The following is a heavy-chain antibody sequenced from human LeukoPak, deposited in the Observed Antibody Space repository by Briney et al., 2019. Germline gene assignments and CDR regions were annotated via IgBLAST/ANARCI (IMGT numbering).Heavy chain of an antibody. Sequence: GGSLRLSCAASGFTFSSYAMSWVRQAPGKGLEWVSAISGSGGSTYYADSVKGRFTISRDNSKNALYLQMNSLRAEDTAVYHCAKGKSILYDPWGQGTLVTVTS. CDR1: GFTFSSYA. CDR3: AKGKSILYDP. V-gene: IGHV3-23*01. J-gene: IGHJ5*02. CDR2: ISGSGGST.